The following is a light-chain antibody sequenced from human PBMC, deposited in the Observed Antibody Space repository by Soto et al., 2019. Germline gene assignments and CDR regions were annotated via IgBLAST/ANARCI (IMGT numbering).Light chain of an antibody. J-gene: IGLJ1*01. V-gene: IGLV2-18*01. CDR2: EVS. CDR3: SLYKSRSTYV. Sequence: QSALTQPPSVSGSPGQSVTISCTGTSSDVGSYNRVSWYQQPPGTAPKVMIYEVSNRPSGVPDRFSGSKSGNTASLTISGLQDEEEADYYCSLYKSRSTYVFGTGTKVTVL. CDR1: SSDVGSYNR.